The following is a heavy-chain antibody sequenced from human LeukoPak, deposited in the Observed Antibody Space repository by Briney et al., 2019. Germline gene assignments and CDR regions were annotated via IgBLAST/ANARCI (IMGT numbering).Heavy chain of an antibody. CDR1: GYTFTTYY. CDR3: ARGGGRSTEGGVWFYYYYMDV. D-gene: IGHD3-16*01. CDR2: INPSGGST. J-gene: IGHJ6*03. V-gene: IGHV1-46*01. Sequence: ASVKVSCKASGYTFTTYYMHWVRQAPGQGLEWMGIINPSGGSTSYAQKFQGRVTVTRDMSTSTVYMELSSLSSEDTAVYYCARGGGRSTEGGVWFYYYYMDVWGKGTTVTVSS.